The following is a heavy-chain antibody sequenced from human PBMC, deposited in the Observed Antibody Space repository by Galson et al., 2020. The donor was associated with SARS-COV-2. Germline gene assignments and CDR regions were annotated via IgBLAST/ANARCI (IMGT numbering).Heavy chain of an antibody. V-gene: IGHV3-33*01. D-gene: IGHD3-10*01. CDR2: IWYDGSNK. CDR1: GFTFSSYG. CDR3: ARDPAMVRGPDDAFDI. Sequence: GGSLRLSCAASGFTFSSYGMHWVRQAPGKGLEWVAVIWYDGSNKYYADSVKGRFTISRDNSKNTLYLQMNSLRAEDTAVYYCARDPAMVRGPDDAFDIWGQGTMVTVSS. J-gene: IGHJ3*02.